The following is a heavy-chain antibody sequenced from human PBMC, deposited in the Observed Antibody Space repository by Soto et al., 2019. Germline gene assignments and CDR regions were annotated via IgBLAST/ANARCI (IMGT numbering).Heavy chain of an antibody. J-gene: IGHJ6*02. CDR1: GYSLTSYY. Sequence: QVQLVQSGAEVRTPGASVKVSCKASGYSLTSYYIHWVRQAPGQGLEWMGIFNPGAGGTRSAQKFQGRLTMTRDTSTSTVYMELSSLRSEDTAVIYCARGRPREDGGVDPNRYYYYVMDVWGQGTTVTVSS. V-gene: IGHV1-46*01. CDR2: FNPGAGGT. CDR3: ARGRPREDGGVDPNRYYYYVMDV. D-gene: IGHD2-8*02.